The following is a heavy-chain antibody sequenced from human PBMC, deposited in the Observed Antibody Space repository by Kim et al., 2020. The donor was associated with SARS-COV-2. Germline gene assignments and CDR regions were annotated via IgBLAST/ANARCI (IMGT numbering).Heavy chain of an antibody. V-gene: IGHV3-7*01. Sequence: GGSLRLSCAASGFTFSTYWMTWVRQAPGKGLEWVAIIHPDGSDKYYVDSVKGRFTISRDNAKNSLYLQMNSLSAEDTAVYYCARKALPAGYFAYWGQGTL. CDR1: GFTFSTYW. CDR3: ARKALPAGYFAY. D-gene: IGHD2-2*01. J-gene: IGHJ4*02. CDR2: IHPDGSDK.